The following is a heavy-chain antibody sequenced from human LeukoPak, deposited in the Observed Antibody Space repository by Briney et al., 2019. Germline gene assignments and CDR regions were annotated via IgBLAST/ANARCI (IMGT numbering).Heavy chain of an antibody. CDR2: ISAYNGNT. D-gene: IGHD4-11*01. CDR3: ARDDHDYSDYEYYYYMDV. V-gene: IGHV1-18*01. J-gene: IGHJ6*03. Sequence: AASVKVSCKASGYTFTSYGISWVRQAPGQGLEWMGWISAYNGNTDYAQKLQGRVTMTTDTSTSTAYMELRSLRSDDTAVYYCARDDHDYSDYEYYYYMDVWGKGTTVTVSS. CDR1: GYTFTSYG.